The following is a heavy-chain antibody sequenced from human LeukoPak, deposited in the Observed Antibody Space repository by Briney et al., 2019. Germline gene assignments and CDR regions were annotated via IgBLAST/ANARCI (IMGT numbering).Heavy chain of an antibody. CDR1: GFTFSSYA. CDR3: AKDIQNYYDSSGLDY. J-gene: IGHJ4*02. CDR2: ISGSGGST. Sequence: GGSLRLSCAASGFTFSSYAMSWVRQAPGKELEWVSAISGSGGSTYYADSVKGRFTISRDNSKNTLYLQMNSLRAEDTAVYYCAKDIQNYYDSSGLDYWGQGTLVTVSS. V-gene: IGHV3-23*01. D-gene: IGHD3-22*01.